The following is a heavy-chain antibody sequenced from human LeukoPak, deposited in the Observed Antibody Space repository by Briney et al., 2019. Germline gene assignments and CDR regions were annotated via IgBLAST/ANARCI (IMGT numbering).Heavy chain of an antibody. Sequence: ASVKVSCKASGYTFTSYDINWVRQATGQGLEWMGYMNPNSGNTGYRQKFQGRLTMTRNTSINTAYMELSSLRSDDTAVYYCAIAGVWTRMNADWFDPWGQGTLVTVSS. CDR1: GYTFTSYD. D-gene: IGHD2-8*01. CDR2: MNPNSGNT. CDR3: AIAGVWTRMNADWFDP. V-gene: IGHV1-8*01. J-gene: IGHJ5*02.